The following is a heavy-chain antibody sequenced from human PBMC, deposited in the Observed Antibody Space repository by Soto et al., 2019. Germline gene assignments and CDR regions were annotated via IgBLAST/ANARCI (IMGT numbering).Heavy chain of an antibody. CDR3: ARNSNYDFWAY. D-gene: IGHD3-3*01. CDR1: GGSISSSSYY. Sequence: PSETLSLTCTVSGGSISSSSYYWGWIRQPPGKGLEWIGSIYYSGSTYYNPSLKSRVTISVDTSKNQFSLKLSPVTAADTAVYYCARNSNYDFWAYWGQGTLVTVSS. V-gene: IGHV4-39*01. CDR2: IYYSGST. J-gene: IGHJ4*02.